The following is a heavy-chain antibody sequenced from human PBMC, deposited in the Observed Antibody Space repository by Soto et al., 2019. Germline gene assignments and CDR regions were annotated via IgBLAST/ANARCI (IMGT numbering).Heavy chain of an antibody. Sequence: QVQLVQSGAEVKKPGASVKVSCKASGYTFTSYGITWVRQAPGQGLEWMGGSSANNGNTNYAQKFQGRVTMTTATSTSTAYMELRSLRSDDTAVYYCARDGYCSSRRCFDLWGRGTLVTVSS. V-gene: IGHV1-18*01. CDR1: GYTFTSYG. J-gene: IGHJ2*01. D-gene: IGHD2-2*01. CDR3: ARDGYCSSRRCFDL. CDR2: SSANNGNT.